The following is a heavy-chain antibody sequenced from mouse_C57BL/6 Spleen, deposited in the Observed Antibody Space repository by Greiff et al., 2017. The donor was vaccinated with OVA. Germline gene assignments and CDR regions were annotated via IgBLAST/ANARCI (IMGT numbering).Heavy chain of an antibody. CDR2: ISNGGGST. CDR1: GFTFSDYY. J-gene: IGHJ2*01. V-gene: IGHV5-12*01. CDR3: ARGEYYFDY. Sequence: EVKLVESGGGLVQPGGSLKLSCAASGFTFSDYYMYWVRQTPEKRLEWVAYISNGGGSTYYPDTVKGRFPISRDNAKNTLYLQMSRLKSEDTAMYYCARGEYYFDYWGQGTTLTVSS.